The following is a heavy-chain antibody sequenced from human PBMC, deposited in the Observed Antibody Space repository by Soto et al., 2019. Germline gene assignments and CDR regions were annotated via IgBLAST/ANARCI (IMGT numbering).Heavy chain of an antibody. Sequence: PWETLALTCTFSGGSISSSSYYWCWIRQPPGKGLEWIGSIYYSGSTYYNPSLKSRVTISVDTSKNQFSLKLSSVTAADTAVYYCARRGIAAAGMRPPFDYWGQGTLVTVSS. CDR3: ARRGIAAAGMRPPFDY. CDR2: IYYSGST. CDR1: GGSISSSSYY. D-gene: IGHD6-13*01. V-gene: IGHV4-39*01. J-gene: IGHJ4*02.